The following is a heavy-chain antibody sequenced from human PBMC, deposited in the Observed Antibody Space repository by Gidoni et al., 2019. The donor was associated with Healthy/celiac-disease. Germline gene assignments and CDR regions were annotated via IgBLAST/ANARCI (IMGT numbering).Heavy chain of an antibody. CDR3: AREDAERVWFGELFYYGMDV. V-gene: IGHV4-61*02. D-gene: IGHD3-10*01. CDR1: GGSISRGSYY. J-gene: IGHJ6*02. CDR2: IYTSGST. Sequence: QVQLHESGPRLVKPSQTLSLTCPVSGGSISRGSYYWSWIRQPAGKGLEWIGRIYTSGSTNYNPALKSRVTISVETSKNQFSLKLSSVTAAETAVYYCAREDAERVWFGELFYYGMDVWGQGTTVTVSS.